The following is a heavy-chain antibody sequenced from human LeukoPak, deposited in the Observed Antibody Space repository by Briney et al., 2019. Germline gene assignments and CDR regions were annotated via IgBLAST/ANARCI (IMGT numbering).Heavy chain of an antibody. D-gene: IGHD2-2*01. V-gene: IGHV3-48*03. J-gene: IGHJ4*02. CDR3: ARGERNAPADY. Sequence: GGSLRLSCAASGFTFSSYEMNWVRQAPGKGLEWVSYISSSGSTIYYADSVKGRFTISRDNAKNSLYLQMNSLRAEDTAVYYCARGERNAPADYWGQGTLVTVSS. CDR1: GFTFSSYE. CDR2: ISSSGSTI.